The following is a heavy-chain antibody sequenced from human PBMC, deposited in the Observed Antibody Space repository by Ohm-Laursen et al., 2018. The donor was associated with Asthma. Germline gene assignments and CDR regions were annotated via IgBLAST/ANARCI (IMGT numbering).Heavy chain of an antibody. D-gene: IGHD5-24*01. CDR2: IYESGST. J-gene: IGHJ6*02. Sequence: TLSLTCTVSGVSVGSGSSFWSWIRQPPGKGLEWIGYIYESGSTNYYPSLKGRVTISLDTSKNQFSLRLSSVTAADTAVYYCAKGLRYDGYLYGLDVWGHGTTVTVSS. V-gene: IGHV4-61*01. CDR1: GVSVGSGSSF. CDR3: AKGLRYDGYLYGLDV.